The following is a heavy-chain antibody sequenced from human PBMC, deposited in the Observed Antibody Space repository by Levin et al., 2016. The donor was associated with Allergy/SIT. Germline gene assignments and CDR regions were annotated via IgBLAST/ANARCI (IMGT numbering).Heavy chain of an antibody. CDR2: IYYSGST. Sequence: SETLSLTCTVSGGSISSYYWSWIRQPPGKGLEWIGYIYYSGSTNYNPSLKSRVTISVDTSKNQFSLKLSSVTAADTAVYYCARTQERWLQFFDYWGQGTLVTVSS. V-gene: IGHV4-59*13. CDR3: ARTQERWLQFFDY. D-gene: IGHD5-24*01. J-gene: IGHJ4*02. CDR1: GGSISSYY.